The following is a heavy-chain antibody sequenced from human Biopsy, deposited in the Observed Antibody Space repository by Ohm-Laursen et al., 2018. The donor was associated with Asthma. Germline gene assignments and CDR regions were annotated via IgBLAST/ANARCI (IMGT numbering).Heavy chain of an antibody. D-gene: IGHD3-10*01. CDR1: GYTFNSAG. CDR2: ISVYNGNT. J-gene: IGHJ6*02. V-gene: IGHV1-18*01. Sequence: SVKVSCKVSGYTFNSAGITWVRQAPGQGLEWMGWISVYNGNTKVAQKLQDRATMITDTSTSTAYMELRSLRSDDTAVYFCARAVDYSHYYGIDVWGQGTTVTV. CDR3: ARAVDYSHYYGIDV.